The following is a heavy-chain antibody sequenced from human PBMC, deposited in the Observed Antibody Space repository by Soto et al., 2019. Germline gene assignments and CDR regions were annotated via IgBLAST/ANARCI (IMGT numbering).Heavy chain of an antibody. J-gene: IGHJ5*01. Sequence: PGGSLRLSCAASGFMFSTTDVSWVRQAPGKGLEWVTTIEGSGTITYYADSVRGRFTISRDNSKNTVYLQMDSLTADDTAVYYCVKNSGWFNSWGQGTPVTVSS. CDR3: VKNSGWFNS. D-gene: IGHD3-10*01. CDR2: IEGSGTIT. V-gene: IGHV3-23*01. CDR1: GFMFSTTD.